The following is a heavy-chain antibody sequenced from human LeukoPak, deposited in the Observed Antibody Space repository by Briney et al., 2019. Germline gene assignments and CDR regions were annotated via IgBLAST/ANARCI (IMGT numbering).Heavy chain of an antibody. CDR2: MNPNSGNT. CDR3: ARGVSTPITTVTTDFNY. Sequence: ASVKVSCKASGYTFTSYDINWVRQATGQGLEWMGWMNPNSGNTGYAQKFQGRVTMTRNTSISTAYMELSSLRSEDTAVYYCARGVSTPITTVTTDFNYWGQGTLVTVSS. V-gene: IGHV1-8*01. J-gene: IGHJ4*02. D-gene: IGHD4-17*01. CDR1: GYTFTSYD.